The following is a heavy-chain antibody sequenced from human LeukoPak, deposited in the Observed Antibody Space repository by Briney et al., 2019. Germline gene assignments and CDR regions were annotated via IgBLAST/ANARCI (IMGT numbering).Heavy chain of an antibody. Sequence: SETLSLTCAVSGGSISSGGYSWSWIRQPPGKGLEWIGYIYHSGSTYYNPSLKSRVTISVDRSKNQFSLKLSSVTAADTAVYYCARDFTVVVPAAIWSWFDPWGQGTLVTVSS. V-gene: IGHV4-30-2*01. D-gene: IGHD2-2*02. CDR2: IYHSGST. CDR3: ARDFTVVVPAAIWSWFDP. J-gene: IGHJ5*02. CDR1: GGSISSGGYS.